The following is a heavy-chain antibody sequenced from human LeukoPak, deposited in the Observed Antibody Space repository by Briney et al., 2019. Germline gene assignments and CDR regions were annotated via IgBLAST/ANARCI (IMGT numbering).Heavy chain of an antibody. J-gene: IGHJ4*02. V-gene: IGHV3-30*02. CDR2: IRYDGSNK. Sequence: PGGSLRLSCAASGFTFSSYGMHWVRQAPGKGLEWVAFIRYDGSNKYYADSVEGRFTISRDNSKNTLYLQMNSLRAEDTAVYYCARFGRVHCSSTSCPFDYWGQGTLVTVSS. CDR3: ARFGRVHCSSTSCPFDY. D-gene: IGHD2-2*01. CDR1: GFTFSSYG.